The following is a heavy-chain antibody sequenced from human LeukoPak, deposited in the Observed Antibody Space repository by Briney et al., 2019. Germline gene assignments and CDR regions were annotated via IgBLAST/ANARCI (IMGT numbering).Heavy chain of an antibody. CDR3: AIGWLVRGGYYFDY. D-gene: IGHD6-19*01. CDR1: GGSISSYY. J-gene: IGHJ4*02. V-gene: IGHV4-4*07. Sequence: SETLSLTCTVSGGSISSYYWSWIRQPAGKGLEWIGRIYTSGSTNYNPSLKSRATMSVDTSKNQFSLKLSSVTAADTAVYYCAIGWLVRGGYYFDYWGQGTLVTVSS. CDR2: IYTSGST.